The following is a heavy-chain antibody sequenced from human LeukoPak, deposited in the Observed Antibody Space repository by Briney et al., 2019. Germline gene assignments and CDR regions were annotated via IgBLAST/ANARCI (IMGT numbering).Heavy chain of an antibody. CDR2: ISGSGGST. CDR3: AYNPYYFYYFDY. J-gene: IGHJ4*02. Sequence: PGGSLRLSCAASGFTFSSYAMSWVRQAPGKGLEWVSAISGSGGSTYYADSVKGRFTISRDNSKNTLYLQMNSLRAEDTAVYYCAYNPYYFYYFDYWGQGTLVTVSS. D-gene: IGHD3-22*01. CDR1: GFTFSSYA. V-gene: IGHV3-23*01.